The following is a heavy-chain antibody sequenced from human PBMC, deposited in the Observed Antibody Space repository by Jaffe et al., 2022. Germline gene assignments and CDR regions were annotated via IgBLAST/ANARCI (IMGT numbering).Heavy chain of an antibody. J-gene: IGHJ6*03. CDR1: GFTFDDYA. D-gene: IGHD6-13*01. CDR3: AKDKKGSSWYRGYYYYYYYMDV. Sequence: EVQLVESGGVVVQPGGSLRLSCAASGFTFDDYAMHWVRQAPGKGLEWVSLISWDGGSTYYADSVKGRFTISRDNSKNSLYLQMNSLRAEDTALYYCAKDKKGSSWYRGYYYYYYYMDVWGKGTTVTVSS. CDR2: ISWDGGST. V-gene: IGHV3-43D*04.